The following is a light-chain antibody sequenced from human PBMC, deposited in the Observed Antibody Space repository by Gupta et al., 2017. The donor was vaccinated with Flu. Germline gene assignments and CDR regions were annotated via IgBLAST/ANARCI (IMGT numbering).Light chain of an antibody. CDR2: DTS. J-gene: IGKJ4*01. CDR3: QQRSSWPLT. Sequence: EIVLTQSPATLSLSPGERATLSCGASQSVSSYLVWYQQKPGQAPRLLIYDTSNRATGIPARFSGSGSGTDFTLTISSLEPEDFAVYYCQQRSSWPLTFGGGTKVEIK. CDR1: QSVSSY. V-gene: IGKV3-11*01.